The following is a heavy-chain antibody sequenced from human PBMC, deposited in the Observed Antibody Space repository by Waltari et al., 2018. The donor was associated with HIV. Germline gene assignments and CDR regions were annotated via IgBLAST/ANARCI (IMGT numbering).Heavy chain of an antibody. Sequence: QVQLEESGPGLVKPSETLSLICNVSGTSIRSYYWSWIRQSPGKGLEWIANIYYTGTTNYKPSLRSRVSISIDPSKNQFSLNVRTVTAADTATYYCARQGGSSILLWDQGVRVTVSS. CDR2: IYYTGTT. J-gene: IGHJ4*02. CDR1: GTSIRSYY. CDR3: ARQGGSSILL. V-gene: IGHV4-59*08. D-gene: IGHD1-26*01.